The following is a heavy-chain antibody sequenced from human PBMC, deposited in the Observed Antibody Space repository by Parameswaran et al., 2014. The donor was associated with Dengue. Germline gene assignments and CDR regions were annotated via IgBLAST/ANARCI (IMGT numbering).Heavy chain of an antibody. D-gene: IGHD2-2*01. CDR3: ARKSTSCYGCVDY. CDR2: IYYSGST. J-gene: IGHJ4*02. V-gene: IGHV4-39*01. Sequence: WIRQPPGKGLEWIGSIYYSGSTYYNPSLKSRVTISVDTSKNQFSLKLSSVTAADAAVYYCARKSTSCYGCVDYWGQGTLVTVSS.